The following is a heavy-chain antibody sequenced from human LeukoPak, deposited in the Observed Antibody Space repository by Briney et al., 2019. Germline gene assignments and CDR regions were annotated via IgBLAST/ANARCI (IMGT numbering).Heavy chain of an antibody. CDR2: IKQDGSER. CDR1: GLTFSSYW. Sequence: PGGSLRLSCAASGLTFSSYWMTWVRQAPGKGLEWVANIKQDGSERHYVDSVKGRLTISRDNAKNSLYLQMNSLRSEDTAVYYCAREVGATNLAQVDYWGQGTLVTVSS. CDR3: AREVGATNLAQVDY. D-gene: IGHD1-26*01. V-gene: IGHV3-7*03. J-gene: IGHJ4*02.